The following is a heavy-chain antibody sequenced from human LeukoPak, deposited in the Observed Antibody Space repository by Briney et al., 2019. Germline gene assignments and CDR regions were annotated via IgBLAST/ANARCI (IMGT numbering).Heavy chain of an antibody. Sequence: SETLSLTCAVYGGSFSGYYWSWIRQPPGKGLEWIGEINHSGSTNYNPSLKSRVTISVDTPKNQFSLKLSSVTAADTAVYYCAREPTPDIVVVVGAFDIWGQGTMVTVSS. CDR1: GGSFSGYY. CDR3: AREPTPDIVVVVGAFDI. V-gene: IGHV4-34*01. J-gene: IGHJ3*02. CDR2: INHSGST. D-gene: IGHD2-15*01.